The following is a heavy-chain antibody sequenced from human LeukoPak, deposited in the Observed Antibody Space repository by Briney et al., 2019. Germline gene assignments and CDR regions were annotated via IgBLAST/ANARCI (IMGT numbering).Heavy chain of an antibody. CDR3: ARVAHFNNWFDP. CDR2: IYYSGST. V-gene: IGHV4-59*12. CDR1: GGSISSYY. Sequence: SETLSLTCTVSGGSISSYYWSWIRQPPGKGLEWIGYIYYSGSTNYNPSLKSRVTISVDTSKNQFSLKLSSVTAADTAVYYCARVAHFNNWFDPWGQGTLVTVSS. J-gene: IGHJ5*02. D-gene: IGHD2-21*01.